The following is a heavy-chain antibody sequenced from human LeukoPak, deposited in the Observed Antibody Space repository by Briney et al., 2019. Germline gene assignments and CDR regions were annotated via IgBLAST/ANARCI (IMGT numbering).Heavy chain of an antibody. J-gene: IGHJ6*03. Sequence: GGSLRLSCAASGFTFSSYWMSWVRQAPGKGLEWVANIKQDGSEKYYVDSVRGRFTISRDNAKNSLYLQMNSLRAEDTAVYYSARGGPTGSYYYYYMDVWGKGTTVTVSS. CDR2: IKQDGSEK. D-gene: IGHD7-27*01. CDR1: GFTFSSYW. CDR3: ARGGPTGSYYYYYMDV. V-gene: IGHV3-7*01.